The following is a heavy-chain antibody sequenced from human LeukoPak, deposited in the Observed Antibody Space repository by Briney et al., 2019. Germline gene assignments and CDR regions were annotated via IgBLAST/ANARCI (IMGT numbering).Heavy chain of an antibody. Sequence: KSGGSLRLSCAASGFTFSSYEMNWVRQAPGKGLEWVSYISSSGSTIYYADSVKGRFTISRDNAKNSLYLQMNSLRAEDTAVYYCARGDYCDSSFDYWGQGTLVTVSS. CDR2: ISSSGSTI. D-gene: IGHD3-22*01. CDR1: GFTFSSYE. CDR3: ARGDYCDSSFDY. V-gene: IGHV3-48*03. J-gene: IGHJ4*02.